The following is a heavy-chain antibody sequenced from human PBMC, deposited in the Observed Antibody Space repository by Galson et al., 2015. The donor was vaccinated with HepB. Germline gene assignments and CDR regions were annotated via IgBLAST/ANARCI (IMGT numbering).Heavy chain of an antibody. V-gene: IGHV3-23*01. Sequence: SLRLSCAASGFIVDGSGMSWVRQAPGKGLEWVSGISASGGETYYVDSGEGRFPQSRDNSQNTVYLQMNSLRVDDSALYYCTRDSGWESAYWGQGTLVTVSS. CDR1: GFIVDGSG. CDR3: TRDSGWESAY. J-gene: IGHJ4*02. D-gene: IGHD3-10*01. CDR2: ISASGGET.